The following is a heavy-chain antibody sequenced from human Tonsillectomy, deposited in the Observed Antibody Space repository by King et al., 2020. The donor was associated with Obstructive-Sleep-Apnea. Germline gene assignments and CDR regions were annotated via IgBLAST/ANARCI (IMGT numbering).Heavy chain of an antibody. CDR1: GYTFTSYY. V-gene: IGHV1-46*01. J-gene: IGHJ4*02. CDR2: INPSGGSK. D-gene: IGHD6-19*01. Sequence: QLVQSGAEVKKPGASVKVSCKASGYTFTSYYMHWVRQAPGQGLDWMGIINPSGGSKSYAQKFQGRVTMTRDTSTSTVYMELSSLRSEDTAVYYFARSDPVAVEVDYWGQGTLVTVSS. CDR3: ARSDPVAVEVDY.